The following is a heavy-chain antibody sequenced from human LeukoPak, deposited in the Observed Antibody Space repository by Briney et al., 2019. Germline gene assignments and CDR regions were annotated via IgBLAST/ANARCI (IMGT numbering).Heavy chain of an antibody. D-gene: IGHD2-15*01. CDR3: ARALGYCSGGSCTRGYNWFDP. J-gene: IGHJ5*02. V-gene: IGHV4-39*01. CDR1: GGSISSSDYY. CDR2: IYYGGST. Sequence: PSETLSLTCTVSGGSISSSDYYWGWIRQPPGKGLEWVGSIYYGGSTYYNPSLKSRVTVSVDTSMNQFSLKLSFVTTADTAVYYCARALGYCSGGSCTRGYNWFDPWGQGTLVTVPS.